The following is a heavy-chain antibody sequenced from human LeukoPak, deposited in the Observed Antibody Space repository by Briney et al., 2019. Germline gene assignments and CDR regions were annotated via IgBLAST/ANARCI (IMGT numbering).Heavy chain of an antibody. D-gene: IGHD5-18*01. CDR3: ATIKRGNIFGYFDF. CDR2: IYYSGST. Sequence: SETLSLTCTVSGGSISSSRYYWGWIRQPPGKGLEWIGSIYYSGSTYYNPSLKSRVTLSEDTSQNQFSLKLSSVTAADTAVYYCATIKRGNIFGYFDFWGQGIPVTVSS. V-gene: IGHV4-39*07. CDR1: GGSISSSRYY. J-gene: IGHJ4*02.